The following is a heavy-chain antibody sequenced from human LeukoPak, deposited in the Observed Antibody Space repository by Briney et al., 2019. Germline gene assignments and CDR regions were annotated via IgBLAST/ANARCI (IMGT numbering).Heavy chain of an antibody. CDR1: GGSISSGGYY. CDR3: ARKGFKRRFDY. Sequence: SETLSLTCTVSGGSISSGGYYWSWIRQPAGKGLEWTGRIYTSGNTNYNPSLKSRATISVDTSKNQFSLRLSSVTAADTAVYYCARKGFKRRFDYWGQGTLVTVSS. CDR2: IYTSGNT. V-gene: IGHV4-61*02. J-gene: IGHJ4*02.